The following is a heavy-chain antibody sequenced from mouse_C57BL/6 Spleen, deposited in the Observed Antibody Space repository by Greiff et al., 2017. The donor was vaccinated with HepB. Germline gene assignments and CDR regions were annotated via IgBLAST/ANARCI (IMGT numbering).Heavy chain of an antibody. Sequence: EVKLQQSGPELVKPGASVKIPCKASGYTFTDYNMDWVKESHGKSLEWIGDINPNSGGTIYNQKFKGKATLTVDKSSSTAYMELRSLTSEDTAVYYCARLGYYAMDYWGQGTSVTVSS. CDR1: GYTFTDYN. D-gene: IGHD4-1*01. CDR3: ARLGYYAMDY. J-gene: IGHJ4*01. V-gene: IGHV1-18*01. CDR2: INPNSGGT.